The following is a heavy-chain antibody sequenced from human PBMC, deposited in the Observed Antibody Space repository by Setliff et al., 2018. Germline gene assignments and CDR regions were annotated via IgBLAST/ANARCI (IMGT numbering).Heavy chain of an antibody. V-gene: IGHV3-33*08. CDR2: IWDDGGNK. J-gene: IGHJ4*02. D-gene: IGHD2-15*01. CDR1: GFTFSSYT. Sequence: GGSLRLSCAASGFTFSSYTMNWVRQAPGKGLEWVAVIWDDGGNKYHADSVKGRFTISRDNSKNTLYLQMNSLRPEDTAVYYCARTCSGSGCYAGLESWGQGTPVTVS. CDR3: ARTCSGSGCYAGLES.